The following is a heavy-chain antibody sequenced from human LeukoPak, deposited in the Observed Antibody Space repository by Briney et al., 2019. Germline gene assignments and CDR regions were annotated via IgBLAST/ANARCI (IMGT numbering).Heavy chain of an antibody. D-gene: IGHD3-3*01. CDR3: ARQNDFRLDY. V-gene: IGHV5-51*01. Sequence: GESLKISFKGSGYSFTSYWIGWVRQMPGKGLEWMGIIYPGDSDTRYSPSFQGQVTISVDTSIGTAYLQWSSLKASDTAIYYCARQNDFRLDYWGQGTLVTVSS. J-gene: IGHJ4*02. CDR2: IYPGDSDT. CDR1: GYSFTSYW.